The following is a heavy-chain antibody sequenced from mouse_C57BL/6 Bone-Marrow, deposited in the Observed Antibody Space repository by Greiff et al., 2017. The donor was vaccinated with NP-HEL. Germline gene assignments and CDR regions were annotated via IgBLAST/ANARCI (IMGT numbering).Heavy chain of an antibody. CDR3: ARLPYHFDY. Sequence: QLQLQQPGAELVKPGASVKLSCKASGYTFTSYWMQWVKQRPGQGLEWIGEIDPSDSYTNYNQKFKGKATLTVDTSSSTAYMQLSSLTSEDSAVYYCARLPYHFDYWGQGTTLTVSS. V-gene: IGHV1-50*01. CDR1: GYTFTSYW. J-gene: IGHJ2*01. CDR2: IDPSDSYT. D-gene: IGHD6-5*01.